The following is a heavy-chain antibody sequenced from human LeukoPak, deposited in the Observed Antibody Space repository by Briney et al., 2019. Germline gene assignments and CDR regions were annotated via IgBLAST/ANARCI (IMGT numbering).Heavy chain of an antibody. CDR2: ISGSGGST. V-gene: IGHV3-23*01. CDR1: GFTFSSYA. Sequence: GGSLRLSCAASGFTFSSYAMSWVRQAPGKGLEWVSAISGSGGSTYYADSVKGRFTISRDNSKNTLYLQMNSLRAEDTAVYYCAKRGPYYDDSSGSLDYWGQGTLVTVTS. J-gene: IGHJ4*02. CDR3: AKRGPYYDDSSGSLDY. D-gene: IGHD3-22*01.